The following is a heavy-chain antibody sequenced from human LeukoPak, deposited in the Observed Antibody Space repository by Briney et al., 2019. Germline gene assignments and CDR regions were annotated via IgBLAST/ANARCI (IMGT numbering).Heavy chain of an antibody. CDR3: AKGSSGWYQDAFDI. Sequence: GGSLRLSCAASGFTFDDYAMDWVRQARGKGVGGVLGISWNSGRIMYADCVKGRFTIWRDKAKNSLYLQMNSLRAEDTALYYCAKGSSGWYQDAFDIWGQGTMVTVSS. J-gene: IGHJ3*02. CDR1: GFTFDDYA. V-gene: IGHV3-9*01. CDR2: ISWNSGRI. D-gene: IGHD6-19*01.